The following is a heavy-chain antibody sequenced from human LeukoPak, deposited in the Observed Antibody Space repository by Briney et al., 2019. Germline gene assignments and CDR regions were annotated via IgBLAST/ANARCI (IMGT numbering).Heavy chain of an antibody. CDR1: GFTFRSHA. J-gene: IGHJ4*02. CDR3: AKDFRIGYSAHFDY. V-gene: IGHV3-23*01. CDR2: IYENGGTT. D-gene: IGHD2-21*01. Sequence: GGSLRLSCVGSGFTFRSHAMSWVRQASAKGLEFVSGIYENGGTTYYADSVKGRFSISRDNSKNTLYLQMDSLRGEDTAVYYCAKDFRIGYSAHFDYWGQGALVTVSS.